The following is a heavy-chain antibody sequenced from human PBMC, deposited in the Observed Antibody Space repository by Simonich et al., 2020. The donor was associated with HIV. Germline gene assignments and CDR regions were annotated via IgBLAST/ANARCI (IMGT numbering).Heavy chain of an antibody. CDR1: GGSFSGYY. CDR2: INHSGTT. D-gene: IGHD1-26*01. J-gene: IGHJ4*02. CDR3: ARLKVVGTTNVLYYFDY. Sequence: QVQLQQWGAGLLKPSETLSLTCAVYGGSFSGYYWSWIRQPPGKGLGWIGEINHSGTTNYNPSLKSRVTTSVDTSKNQFSLKLSSVTAADTAVYYCARLKVVGTTNVLYYFDYWGQGTLVTVSS. V-gene: IGHV4-34*01.